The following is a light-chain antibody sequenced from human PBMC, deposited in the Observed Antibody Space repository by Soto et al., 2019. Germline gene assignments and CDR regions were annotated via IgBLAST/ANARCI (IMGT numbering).Light chain of an antibody. V-gene: IGKV2-28*01. CDR1: QSLLHSNGYNY. CDR2: LGT. CDR3: MQALQTPLT. J-gene: IGKJ5*01. Sequence: DIVMTQSPLSLPVTPAEPASISCRSSQSLLHSNGYNYLDWYLQKPGQSPQLLTTLGTNRASVVPDRFSGSGSGTDFTLKISRGEAGDVGVYYCMQALQTPLTFGQGTRLEIK.